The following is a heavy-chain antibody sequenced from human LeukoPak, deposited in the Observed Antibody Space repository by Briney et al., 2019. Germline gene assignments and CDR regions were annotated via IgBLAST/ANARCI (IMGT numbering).Heavy chain of an antibody. J-gene: IGHJ4*02. Sequence: GASVKVSCKASGYTFNNHYMYWVRQAPGQGLEWMGVINPSGGSTSYAQKFQGRVTMTRDTSTRTVYMEVNSLRSEDTAVYYCARGRGAYWGQGTLVTVSS. CDR3: ARGRGAY. V-gene: IGHV1-46*02. D-gene: IGHD2-15*01. CDR2: INPSGGST. CDR1: GYTFNNHY.